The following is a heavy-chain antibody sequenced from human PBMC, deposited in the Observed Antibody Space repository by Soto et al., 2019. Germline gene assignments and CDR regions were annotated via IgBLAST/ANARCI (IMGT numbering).Heavy chain of an antibody. J-gene: IGHJ6*02. V-gene: IGHV3-33*01. Sequence: PGGSLRLSCAPTGFTFNTYHLHWVRPAPGKRVEWVAVIWSDGSNTYYADSLKGRFTISGDNSKTTLYLKMNSLRAEDTAVYYCARETYYDFWSGPYYGMDVWGQGTTVTVSS. CDR3: ARETYYDFWSGPYYGMDV. CDR1: GFTFNTYH. CDR2: IWSDGSNT. D-gene: IGHD3-3*01.